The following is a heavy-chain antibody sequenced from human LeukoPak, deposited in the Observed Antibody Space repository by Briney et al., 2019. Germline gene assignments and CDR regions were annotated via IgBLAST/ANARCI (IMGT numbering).Heavy chain of an antibody. D-gene: IGHD2-21*02. CDR1: GASISSYY. J-gene: IGHJ3*02. CDR2: THYSGST. V-gene: IGHV4-59*01. CDR3: ASGYCGGACQLGGVDM. Sequence: PPETLSLTCTVSGASISSYYWSWLRQPPGKGLEYIGYTHYSGSTNYNPSLKSRVTISLDTSGNQFSLKLSSVTAADTAVYYCASGYCGGACQLGGVDMWGQGTMVTVSS.